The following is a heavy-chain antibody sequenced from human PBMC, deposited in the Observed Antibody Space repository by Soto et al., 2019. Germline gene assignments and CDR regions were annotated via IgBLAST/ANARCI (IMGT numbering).Heavy chain of an antibody. D-gene: IGHD6-19*01. CDR2: IIPILGIA. V-gene: IGHV1-69*02. Sequence: SVKVSCKASGGTFSSYTISWVRQAPGQGLEWMGRIIPILGIANYAQKFQGRVTITADKSTSTAYMELSSLRSEDTAIYYCARVEAVAGLYNDLGLDVWGEGTAVTVSS. CDR1: GGTFSSYT. J-gene: IGHJ6*04. CDR3: ARVEAVAGLYNDLGLDV.